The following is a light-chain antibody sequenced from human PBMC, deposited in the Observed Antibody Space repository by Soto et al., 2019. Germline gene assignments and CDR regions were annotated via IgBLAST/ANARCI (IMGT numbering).Light chain of an antibody. V-gene: IGLV2-14*01. CDR1: INDIGGYDF. CDR3: SSKTTRSRYL. CDR2: EVS. Sequence: QSVLTQPASVSGSPGQSITISCTGTINDIGGYDFVSWYQQHPGKAPKLIIFEVSNRPSGVSNRFSGSKSGDTASLTISGLRAEDEADYYCSSKTTRSRYLFGTGTKVTVL. J-gene: IGLJ1*01.